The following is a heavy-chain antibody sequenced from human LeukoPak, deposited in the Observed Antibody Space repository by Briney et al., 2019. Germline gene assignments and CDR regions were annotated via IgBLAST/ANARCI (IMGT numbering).Heavy chain of an antibody. D-gene: IGHD1-26*01. V-gene: IGHV2-70*11. CDR1: GFSLTTSGMS. J-gene: IGHJ4*02. CDR3: AHIITGLGATGYYFDY. CDR2: IDWDDDG. Sequence: SGPALVKPTQTLTLTCTFSGFSLTTSGMSVSWIRQPPGKALEWLARIDWDDDGYYSTSLKTRLTISKDTSKNQVVLTMTNVDPVDTATYYCAHIITGLGATGYYFDYWGPGTLVTVSS.